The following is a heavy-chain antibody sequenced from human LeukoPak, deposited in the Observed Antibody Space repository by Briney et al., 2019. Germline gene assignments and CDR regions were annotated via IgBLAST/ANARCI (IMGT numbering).Heavy chain of an antibody. CDR2: IAYDGSRA. V-gene: IGHV3-33*01. J-gene: IGHJ4*02. CDR3: TRYNNAHFDY. D-gene: IGHD1-14*01. Sequence: GGSLRLSCAGSGFTFGGYGMHWFRQTPGKGLEGVAVIAYDGSRAFYADSVKGRFTISRDNSKNTMSVQMDDLRAEDTAVYYCTRYNNAHFDYWGQGTLVTVSS. CDR1: GFTFGGYG.